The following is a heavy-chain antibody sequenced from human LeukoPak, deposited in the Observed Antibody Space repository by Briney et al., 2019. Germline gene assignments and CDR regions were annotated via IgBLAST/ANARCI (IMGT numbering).Heavy chain of an antibody. D-gene: IGHD5-18*01. Sequence: SETLSLTCTVSGGSISSYYWSWIRQPPGKGLEWIGYIYYSGSTNYNPSLKSRVTISVDTSKNQFSLKLSSVTAADTAVYYCTRVSLDLGSYGHYFDYWGQGTLVTVSS. CDR2: IYYSGST. V-gene: IGHV4-59*01. CDR1: GGSISSYY. J-gene: IGHJ4*02. CDR3: TRVSLDLGSYGHYFDY.